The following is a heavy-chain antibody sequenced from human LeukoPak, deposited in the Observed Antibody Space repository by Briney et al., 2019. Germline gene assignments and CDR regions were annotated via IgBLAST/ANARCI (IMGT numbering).Heavy chain of an antibody. V-gene: IGHV4-34*01. CDR2: INHSGST. Sequence: SETLSLTCAVYGGSFSGYCWSWIRQPPGKGLEWIGEINHSGSTNYNPSLNSRVTISVDTSKNQSSLKLSSVTAADTAVYYCARLVVPAAKVYDYYYYYMDVWGKGTTVTVSS. CDR1: GGSFSGYC. CDR3: ARLVVPAAKVYDYYYYYMDV. D-gene: IGHD2-2*01. J-gene: IGHJ6*03.